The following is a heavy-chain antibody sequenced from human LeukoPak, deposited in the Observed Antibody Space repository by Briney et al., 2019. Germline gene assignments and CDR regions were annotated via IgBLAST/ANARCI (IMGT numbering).Heavy chain of an antibody. CDR3: SRGGGDILTGYFAIDY. CDR1: GGSISSYY. V-gene: IGHV4-59*01. D-gene: IGHD3-9*01. J-gene: IGHJ4*02. Sequence: SETLSLTCTVPGGSISSYYWSWIRQPPGKGLEWIGYIYYSGSANYNPSLTSRATIPVDTSKNQFSLKLSPVTAADTAVYYCSRGGGDILTGYFAIDYWVQGRLVTVSS. CDR2: IYYSGSA.